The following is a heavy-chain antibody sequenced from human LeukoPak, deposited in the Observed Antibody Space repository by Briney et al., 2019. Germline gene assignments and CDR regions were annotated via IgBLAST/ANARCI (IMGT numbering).Heavy chain of an antibody. Sequence: GASVKVSCKASGGDFSTYTINWVRQAPGQGLEWMGGIIPIFHTANYAHKFQGRVTITADESARTAYMELSSLGSDDTAVYYCARGRRFLSAFDIWGQGTMVTVSS. CDR2: IIPIFHTA. D-gene: IGHD3-3*01. CDR3: ARGRRFLSAFDI. CDR1: GGDFSTYT. J-gene: IGHJ3*02. V-gene: IGHV1-69*13.